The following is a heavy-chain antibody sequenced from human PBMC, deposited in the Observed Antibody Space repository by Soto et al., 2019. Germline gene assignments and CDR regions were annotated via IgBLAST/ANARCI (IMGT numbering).Heavy chain of an antibody. J-gene: IGHJ3*02. CDR3: ARDSSMIVVGVLVLDGFDI. CDR2: ISAYNAKT. CDR1: GYTFTSYG. D-gene: IGHD3-22*01. V-gene: IGHV1-18*01. Sequence: SVKVSCKASGYTFTSYGISWVRQAPGQGLELMGCISAYNAKTNYAQKLQGRVTMTTDTSTSTAYMELRSLRSDDTAVYYCARDSSMIVVGVLVLDGFDIWGQGTMVTVSS.